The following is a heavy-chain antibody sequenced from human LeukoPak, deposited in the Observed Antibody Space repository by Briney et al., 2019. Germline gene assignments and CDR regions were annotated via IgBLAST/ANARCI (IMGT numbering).Heavy chain of an antibody. V-gene: IGHV3-74*01. CDR1: GFIFSTYW. CDR2: MNSDGSSI. Sequence: PGGSLRLSCAASGFIFSTYWMHWVRQAPGKGLVWVSRMNSDGSSISYADSVKGRFTISRDNAKNTLYLQMNNLGPEDTAVYYCVPQEDCSRTTCQFDYWGQGTLVTVSS. J-gene: IGHJ4*02. D-gene: IGHD2-2*01. CDR3: VPQEDCSRTTCQFDY.